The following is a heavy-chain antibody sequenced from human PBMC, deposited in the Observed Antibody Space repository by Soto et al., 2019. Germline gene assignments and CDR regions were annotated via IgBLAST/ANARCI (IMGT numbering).Heavy chain of an antibody. V-gene: IGHV3-23*01. D-gene: IGHD2-21*02. CDR3: ARIGPYCGGDCYPDFDF. CDR2: VSGSAGGT. CDR1: GFTFNTYG. Sequence: EVQLLESGGGLVQPGGSLTLSCAASGFTFNTYGMTWVRQAPGRGLEWVSTVSGSAGGTYYADSVKGRFTISTVNSKNTMYLPMGNLRAEDTAVYFCARIGPYCGGDCYPDFDFWGLATPVTVSS. J-gene: IGHJ4*02.